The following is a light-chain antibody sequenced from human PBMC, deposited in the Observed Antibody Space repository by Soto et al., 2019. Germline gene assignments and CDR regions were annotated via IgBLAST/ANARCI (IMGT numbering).Light chain of an antibody. CDR3: SSYTSNNTLVV. J-gene: IGLJ2*01. V-gene: IGLV2-14*01. CDR2: DVS. Sequence: QSALTQPASVSGSPGQSITISCTGTSSDVGGYKYVYWYQQHPGKAPKLMIYDVSNRSSGVSNRFSGSKSGNTASLTISGLQAEDEADYYCSSYTSNNTLVVFGGGTKVTVL. CDR1: SSDVGGYKY.